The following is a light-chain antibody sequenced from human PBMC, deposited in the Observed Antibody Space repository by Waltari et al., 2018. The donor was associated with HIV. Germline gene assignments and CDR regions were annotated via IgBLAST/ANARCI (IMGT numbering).Light chain of an antibody. V-gene: IGKV1-33*01. CDR3: QQYDNLPIT. J-gene: IGKJ5*01. CDR2: DAS. CDR1: QDIGNS. Sequence: DIQMTQFPSALSSAVGGRITITCRASQDIGNSLNWYQQRPAEAPKLLIYDASNLATGVPSSFSGSGSGTYFTLNIASLQPEDVAIYYCQQYDNLPITFGQGTRLEIK.